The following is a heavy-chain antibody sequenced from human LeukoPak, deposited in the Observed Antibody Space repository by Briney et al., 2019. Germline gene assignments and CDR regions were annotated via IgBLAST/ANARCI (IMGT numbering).Heavy chain of an antibody. CDR2: FDPEDGET. Sequence: GASVKVSCKASGYTFTSYDINWVRQATGQGLEWMGGFDPEDGETIYAQKFQGRVTMTEDTSTDTAYMELSSLRSEDTAVYYCATDTSVAPPTRRAFDIWGQGTMVTVSS. D-gene: IGHD6-19*01. CDR3: ATDTSVAPPTRRAFDI. J-gene: IGHJ3*02. V-gene: IGHV1-24*01. CDR1: GYTFTSYD.